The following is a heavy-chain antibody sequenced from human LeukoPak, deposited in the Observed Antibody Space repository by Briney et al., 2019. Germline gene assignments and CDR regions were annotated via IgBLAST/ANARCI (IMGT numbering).Heavy chain of an antibody. D-gene: IGHD3-3*01. V-gene: IGHV4-34*01. CDR1: GGTFSGYY. Sequence: PSETLSLTCAVYGGTFSGYYWSWIRQSTAKGLEWIGQIYHTGSTNYNPSLESRVTISLDTPNNQFSLKLTSVTAADTAVYYCARDDFGVALGGVWGKGTTFTVSS. CDR3: ARDDFGVALGGV. CDR2: IYHTGST. J-gene: IGHJ6*04.